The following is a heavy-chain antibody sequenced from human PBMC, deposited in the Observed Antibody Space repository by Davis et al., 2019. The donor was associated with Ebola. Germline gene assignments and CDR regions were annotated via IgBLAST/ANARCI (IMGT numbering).Heavy chain of an antibody. CDR1: GFTFSSYW. D-gene: IGHD6-6*01. CDR3: AGRIAARPLYYYGMDV. J-gene: IGHJ6*02. V-gene: IGHV3-48*02. Sequence: PGGSLRLSCAASGFTFSSYWMNWVRQAPGKGLEWVSYISSSSSTIYYADSVKGRFTISRDNAKNSLYLQMNSLRDEDTAVYYCAGRIAARPLYYYGMDVWGQGTTVTVSS. CDR2: ISSSSSTI.